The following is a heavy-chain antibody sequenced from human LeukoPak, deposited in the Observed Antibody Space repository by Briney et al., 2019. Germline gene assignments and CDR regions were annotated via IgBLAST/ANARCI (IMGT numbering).Heavy chain of an antibody. V-gene: IGHV5-51*01. CDR2: IYPGDSDT. D-gene: IGHD2-2*01. CDR1: GYSFTSYW. Sequence: GESLKISCKGSGYSFTSYWIGWVRQMPGKGLEWMGIIYPGDSDTRYSPSFQGQVTISADESISTAYLQWSSLKASDTAMYYCARVPLHCSSTSCYYYYGMDVWGQGTTVTVSS. CDR3: ARVPLHCSSTSCYYYYGMDV. J-gene: IGHJ6*02.